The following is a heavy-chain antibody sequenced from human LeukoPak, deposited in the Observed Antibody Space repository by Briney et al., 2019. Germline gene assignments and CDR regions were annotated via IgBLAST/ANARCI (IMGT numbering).Heavy chain of an antibody. CDR2: ISGSGGST. D-gene: IGHD6-19*01. J-gene: IGHJ4*02. V-gene: IGHV3-23*01. CDR3: AKEFGAVAGRRPGLGGLRTNAIDY. Sequence: PGGSLRLSCAASGFTFSSYAMSWVRQAPGKGLEWVSAISGSGGSTYYADSVKGRFTISRDNSKNTLYLQMNSLRAEDTAVYYCAKEFGAVAGRRPGLGGLRTNAIDYWGQGTLVTVSS. CDR1: GFTFSSYA.